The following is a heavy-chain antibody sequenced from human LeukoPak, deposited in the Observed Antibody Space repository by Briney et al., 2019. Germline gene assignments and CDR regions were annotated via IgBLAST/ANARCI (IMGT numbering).Heavy chain of an antibody. D-gene: IGHD3-22*01. Sequence: GASVTVSCKASGYTFTGYYMHWVRQAPGQGLEWMGWINPNSGGTNYAQKFQGRVTMTRDTSISTAYMELSGLRSDDTAVYYCARDMLVVAFTFDIWGQGTMVTVSS. V-gene: IGHV1-2*02. CDR3: ARDMLVVAFTFDI. CDR1: GYTFTGYY. J-gene: IGHJ3*02. CDR2: INPNSGGT.